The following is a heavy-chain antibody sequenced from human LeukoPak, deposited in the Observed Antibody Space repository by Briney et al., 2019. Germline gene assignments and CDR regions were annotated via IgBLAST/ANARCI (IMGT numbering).Heavy chain of an antibody. CDR1: GFTFSTYW. D-gene: IGHD6-13*01. J-gene: IGHJ4*02. Sequence: GGSLRLSCAASGFTFSTYWMSWVRQAPGKGLEWVANIKQDGSEKFYVDSVKGRFTISRDNAKNSLYLQMNSLRAEDTALYYCAKSRIAAAATYYFDYWGQGTLVTVSS. CDR3: AKSRIAAAATYYFDY. CDR2: IKQDGSEK. V-gene: IGHV3-7*03.